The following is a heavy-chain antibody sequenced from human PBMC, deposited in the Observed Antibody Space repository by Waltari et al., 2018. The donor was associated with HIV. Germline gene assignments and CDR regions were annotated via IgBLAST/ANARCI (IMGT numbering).Heavy chain of an antibody. CDR1: GFTFSSYW. Sequence: EVQLVGSGGGLVQPGGSLRLSCAASGFTFSSYWLTWVGNATGKGLEWVGNIKQEGSEKYYVDSVKCRFTISRDNAKNSLYLQMNSLRAEDTAVYYCARGAITMVRGVQIDYWGQGTLVTVSS. D-gene: IGHD3-10*01. V-gene: IGHV3-7*01. CDR2: IKQEGSEK. CDR3: ARGAITMVRGVQIDY. J-gene: IGHJ4*02.